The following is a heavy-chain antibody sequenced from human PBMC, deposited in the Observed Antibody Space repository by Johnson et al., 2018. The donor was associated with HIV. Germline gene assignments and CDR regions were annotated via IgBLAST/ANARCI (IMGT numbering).Heavy chain of an antibody. D-gene: IGHD3-22*01. CDR3: ARSEYDYYDSSGYDAFDI. CDR2: ISYDGSNQ. Sequence: QVQLVESGGGVVQPGRSLRLSCTASGFTFSNYAIHWVRQAPGKGLEWVTVISYDGSNQYYADSVKGRFTISRDNAKNSLYLQMNSLRAEDTAVYYCARSEYDYYDSSGYDAFDIWGQGTMVTVSS. CDR1: GFTFSNYA. J-gene: IGHJ3*02. V-gene: IGHV3-30*04.